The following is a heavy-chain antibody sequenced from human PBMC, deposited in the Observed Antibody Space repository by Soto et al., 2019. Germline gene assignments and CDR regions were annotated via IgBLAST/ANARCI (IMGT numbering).Heavy chain of an antibody. V-gene: IGHV3-30-3*01. CDR1: GFTFSNYA. D-gene: IGHD3-16*01. CDR2: ISYDGSNK. Sequence: QVQLVESGGGVVQPGRSLRLSCAASGFTFSNYAMHWVRQAPGKGLEWVAIISYDGSNKYYADSVKGRFTISRDSSKNTLYLQMSSLRTEDTAVYYCARDLGGAIDYWGQGTLVTVSS. CDR3: ARDLGGAIDY. J-gene: IGHJ4*02.